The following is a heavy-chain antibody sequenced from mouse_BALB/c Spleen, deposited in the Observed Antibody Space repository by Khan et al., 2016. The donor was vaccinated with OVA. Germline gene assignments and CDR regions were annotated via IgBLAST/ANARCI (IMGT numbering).Heavy chain of an antibody. CDR1: GYTFTDYY. CDR2: ISPGSGDT. D-gene: IGHD1-2*01. J-gene: IGHJ3*01. Sequence: QVQLQQSGAELARPGASVKLSCKASGYTFTDYYINWVKQRTGQGLEWIGEISPGSGDTYYNEKFKGKATLTADKSSNTAYMQLSSLTSEVSAVXFCARRNYFGYTFAYWGQGTLVTVSA. V-gene: IGHV1-77*01. CDR3: ARRNYFGYTFAY.